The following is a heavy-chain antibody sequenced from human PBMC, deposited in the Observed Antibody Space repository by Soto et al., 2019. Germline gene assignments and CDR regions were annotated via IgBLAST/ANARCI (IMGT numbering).Heavy chain of an antibody. V-gene: IGHV4-39*01. Sequence: SETLSLTCTVSGASLSSISYYWGWIRQPPGKGLELFGSIFFTGNIYYNPSLKSRVTISVETSRNQFSLMVNSVTAADTAVYYCARRHCSGGSCYHPGFHXWGQGALVTVSX. D-gene: IGHD2-15*01. J-gene: IGHJ4*02. CDR2: IFFTGNI. CDR1: GASLSSISYY. CDR3: ARRHCSGGSCYHPGFHX.